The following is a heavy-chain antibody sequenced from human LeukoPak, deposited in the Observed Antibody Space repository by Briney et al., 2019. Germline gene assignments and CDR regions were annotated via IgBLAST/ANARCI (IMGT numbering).Heavy chain of an antibody. D-gene: IGHD2-15*01. Sequence: GGSLRLSCAVSGFTVSSNYMSWVRQAPGKGLEWVSSISSSSSYIYYADSVKGRFTISRDNAKNSLYLQMNSLRAEDTAVYYCARAAMVVAATFLDYWGQGTLVTVSS. CDR2: ISSSSSYI. J-gene: IGHJ4*02. CDR1: GFTVSSNY. CDR3: ARAAMVVAATFLDY. V-gene: IGHV3-21*01.